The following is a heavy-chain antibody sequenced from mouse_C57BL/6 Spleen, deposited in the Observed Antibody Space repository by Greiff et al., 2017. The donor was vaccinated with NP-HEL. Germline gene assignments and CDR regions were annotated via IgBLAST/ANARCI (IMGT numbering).Heavy chain of an antibody. Sequence: EVQLVESVAELVRPGASVKLSCTASGFNIKNTYMHWVKQRPEQGLEWIGRIDPANGNTKYAPKFQGKATITADTSSNTAYLQLSSLTSEDTAIYYCARSPYYSNSAGYFDYWGQGTTLTVSS. J-gene: IGHJ2*01. CDR3: ARSPYYSNSAGYFDY. CDR2: IDPANGNT. V-gene: IGHV14-3*01. D-gene: IGHD2-5*01. CDR1: GFNIKNTY.